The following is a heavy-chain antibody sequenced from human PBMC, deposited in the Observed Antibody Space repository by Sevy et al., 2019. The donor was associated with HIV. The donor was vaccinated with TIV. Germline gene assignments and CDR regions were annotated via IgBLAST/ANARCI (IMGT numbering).Heavy chain of an antibody. CDR3: TTKSDFWSGYQYFDL. V-gene: IGHV3-15*01. CDR2: IKGKTDGGTT. CDR1: GLTFSRAW. J-gene: IGHJ2*01. D-gene: IGHD3-3*01. Sequence: GGSLRLSCATSGLTFSRAWMTWVRQAPGKGLELVGRIKGKTDGGTTDYAAPVKGRFTISRDESKNTVYLQINSLKTEDTAVYYCTTKSDFWSGYQYFDLWGRGTLVTVSS.